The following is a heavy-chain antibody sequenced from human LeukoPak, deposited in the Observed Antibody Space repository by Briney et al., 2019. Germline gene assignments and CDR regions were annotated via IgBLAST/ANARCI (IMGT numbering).Heavy chain of an antibody. D-gene: IGHD5-18*01. CDR2: INHSGST. CDR3: ARDADTAMVNFDC. V-gene: IGHV4-34*01. CDR1: GGSFSGYY. Sequence: SETLSLTCAVYGGSFSGYYWSWIRQPPGKGLEWIGEINHSGSTNYNPSLKSRVTISVDTSKNQFSLKLSSVTAADTAVYYCARDADTAMVNFDCWGQGTLVTVSS. J-gene: IGHJ4*02.